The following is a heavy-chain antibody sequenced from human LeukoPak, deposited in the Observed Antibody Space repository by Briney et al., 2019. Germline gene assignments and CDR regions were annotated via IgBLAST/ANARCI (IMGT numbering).Heavy chain of an antibody. D-gene: IGHD2-2*01. CDR3: AKDQGYCSSTSCFFDY. J-gene: IGHJ4*02. CDR2: ISGRGDST. CDR1: GFTFSSFA. Sequence: GGSLRLSCAASGFTFSSFAMSWVRQAPGKGLEWVSAISGRGDSTYYADSVKGRFTISRDNSKNTLYLQMNSLRAEDSAIYYCAKDQGYCSSTSCFFDYWGQGTLVTVSS. V-gene: IGHV3-23*01.